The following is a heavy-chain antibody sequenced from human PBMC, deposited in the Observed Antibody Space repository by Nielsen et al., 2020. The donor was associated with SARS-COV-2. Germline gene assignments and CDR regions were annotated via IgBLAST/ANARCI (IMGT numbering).Heavy chain of an antibody. V-gene: IGHV3-53*01. CDR2: IYSSGST. J-gene: IGHJ4*02. CDR3: ARKDYY. CDR1: GFTVSSNY. Sequence: GESLKISCAASGFTVSSNYMSWVRQAPGKGLEWVSVIYSSGSTYYADSVKGRFTISRDNSKNTLYLQMNSLRAEDTAVYYCARKDYYRGQGTLVTVSS.